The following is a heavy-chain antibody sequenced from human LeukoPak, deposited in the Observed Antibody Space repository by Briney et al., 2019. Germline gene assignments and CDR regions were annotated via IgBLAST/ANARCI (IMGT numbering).Heavy chain of an antibody. V-gene: IGHV3-66*01. CDR2: IYSGGGT. Sequence: PGGSLRLSCAVSGFXFSSYWIHWVRQAPGKGLEWVSVIYSGGGTYYADSVKGRFTVSRDNSKNTLYLQMNSLRVDDTAMYYCARNQDYGGFDFWGQGTLVTVSS. CDR1: GFXFSSYW. D-gene: IGHD4-23*01. CDR3: ARNQDYGGFDF. J-gene: IGHJ4*02.